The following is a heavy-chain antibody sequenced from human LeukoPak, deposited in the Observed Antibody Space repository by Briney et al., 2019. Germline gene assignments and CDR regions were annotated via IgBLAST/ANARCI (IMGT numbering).Heavy chain of an antibody. J-gene: IGHJ6*02. D-gene: IGHD4-23*01. CDR3: AARWGGGGNYYYGMDV. CDR1: GFTFSSYA. Sequence: GGSLRLSCAASGFTFSSYAMHWVRQAPGKGLEWVAVISYDGSNKYYADSVKGRFTISRDNSKNTLYLQMNSLRSEDTAVYYCAARWGGGGNYYYGMDVWGQGTTVTVSS. CDR2: ISYDGSNK. V-gene: IGHV3-30*01.